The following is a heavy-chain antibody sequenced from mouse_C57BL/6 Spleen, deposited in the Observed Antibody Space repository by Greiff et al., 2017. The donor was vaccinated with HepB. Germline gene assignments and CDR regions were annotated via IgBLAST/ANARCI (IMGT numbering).Heavy chain of an antibody. D-gene: IGHD2-1*01. Sequence: VQLQQSGAELVKPGASVKLSCTASGFNIKDYYMHWVKQRTEQGLEWIGRIDPEDGETKYAPTFQGKATITADTSSNTAYLQLSSLTSEDTAVYYCAVYGNYFDYWGQGTTLTVSS. CDR3: AVYGNYFDY. CDR1: GFNIKDYY. J-gene: IGHJ2*01. CDR2: IDPEDGET. V-gene: IGHV14-2*01.